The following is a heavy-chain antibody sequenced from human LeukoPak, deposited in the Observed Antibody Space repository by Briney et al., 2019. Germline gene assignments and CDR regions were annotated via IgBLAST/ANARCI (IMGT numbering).Heavy chain of an antibody. CDR2: NSGTT. CDR1: GDSINNYY. D-gene: IGHD5-12*01. Sequence: SETLSLTCTVSGDSINNYYWSWIRQPPGKGLEWIGYNSGTTNYNPSLKSRVSISVDTSKKQFSLKLSSVTAADTAVYYCARLGYSGYDIAAFDIWGQGTMVTVSS. J-gene: IGHJ3*02. CDR3: ARLGYSGYDIAAFDI. V-gene: IGHV4-59*01.